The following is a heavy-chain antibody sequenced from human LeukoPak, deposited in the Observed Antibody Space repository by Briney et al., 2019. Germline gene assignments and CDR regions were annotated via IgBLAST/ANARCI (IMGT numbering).Heavy chain of an antibody. CDR3: ARGAEYYAIWRGYAGYSDY. J-gene: IGHJ4*02. V-gene: IGHV4-38-2*02. Sequence: PSETLSLTCTVSGYSISNGYYWGWIRQPPGKGLEWVGSITHRGSTYYNPSLRSRITISLDRSKQKFSLKLTSVTAADTAVYFCARGAEYYAIWRGYAGYSDYWGQGISVTVSS. D-gene: IGHD3-3*01. CDR2: ITHRGST. CDR1: GYSISNGYY.